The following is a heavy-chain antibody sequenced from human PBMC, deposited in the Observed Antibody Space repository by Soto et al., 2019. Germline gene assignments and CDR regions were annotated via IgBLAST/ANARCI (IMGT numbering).Heavy chain of an antibody. J-gene: IGHJ4*02. D-gene: IGHD2-2*01. CDR1: GGTFSSYA. CDR2: IIPIFGTA. Sequence: QVQLVQSGAEVKKPGSSVKVSCKASGGTFSSYAISWVRQAPGQGLEWMGGIIPIFGTANYAKKFQGRVTITADESTSKAYMEVNSLRSEDTAVYYCSRVVGVGQFQRTNYFDYWGQGTLVTVSS. V-gene: IGHV1-69*01. CDR3: SRVVGVGQFQRTNYFDY.